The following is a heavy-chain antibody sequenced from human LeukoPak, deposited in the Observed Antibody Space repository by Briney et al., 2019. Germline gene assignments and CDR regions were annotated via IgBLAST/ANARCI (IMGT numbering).Heavy chain of an antibody. CDR1: GYSFTSYW. D-gene: IGHD3-16*02. J-gene: IGHJ4*02. V-gene: IGHV5-51*01. CDR3: ARRRGYYDYVWGSYRSYYFDY. Sequence: GESLKISCKGSGYSFTSYWIGWVRQMPGKGLEWMGIIYPGDSDTRYSPSFQGQVTISADKSISTAYQQWSSLKASDTAMYYCARRRGYYDYVWGSYRSYYFDYWGQGTLVTVSS. CDR2: IYPGDSDT.